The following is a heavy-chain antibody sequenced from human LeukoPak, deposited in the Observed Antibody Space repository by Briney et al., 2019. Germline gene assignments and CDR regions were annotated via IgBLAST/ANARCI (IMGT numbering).Heavy chain of an antibody. CDR3: AREPPRADYGDYGDY. J-gene: IGHJ4*02. Sequence: GGSLRLSCAASGFTFSSYSMNWVRQAPGKGLEWVSSISSSSSYIYYADSVKGRFTISRDNAKNSLYLQMNSLRAEDTAVYYCAREPPRADYGDYGDYWGQGTLVTVSS. D-gene: IGHD4-17*01. CDR2: ISSSSSYI. CDR1: GFTFSSYS. V-gene: IGHV3-21*01.